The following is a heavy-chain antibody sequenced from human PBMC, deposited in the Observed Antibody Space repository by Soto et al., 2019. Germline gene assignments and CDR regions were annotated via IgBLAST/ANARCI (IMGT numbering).Heavy chain of an antibody. Sequence: GGSLRLSFAASALTFSDYAMGWVRQAPGKGLEWVATITSSGRSTTNADSVKARFTTYIDNSKNTLFLQMSSLRADDTARFIGAKATTRQWLVPFWFDVWGQGTPVTVSS. V-gene: IGHV3-23*01. CDR2: ITSSGRST. CDR3: AKATTRQWLVPFWFDV. CDR1: ALTFSDYA. J-gene: IGHJ5*02. D-gene: IGHD6-19*01.